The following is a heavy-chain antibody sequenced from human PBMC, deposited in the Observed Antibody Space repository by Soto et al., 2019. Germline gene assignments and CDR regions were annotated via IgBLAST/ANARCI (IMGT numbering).Heavy chain of an antibody. D-gene: IGHD2-21*02. CDR2: ISGSGGST. CDR3: AKVVVVTPYYFDY. CDR1: GFTFSSYA. J-gene: IGHJ4*02. Sequence: GGSLRLSCAASGFTFSSYAMSWVRQAPGKGLEWVSAISGSGGSTYYADSVKGRFTTSRDNSKNTLYLQMNSLRAEDTAVYYGAKVVVVTPYYFDYWGQGTLVTVSS. V-gene: IGHV3-23*01.